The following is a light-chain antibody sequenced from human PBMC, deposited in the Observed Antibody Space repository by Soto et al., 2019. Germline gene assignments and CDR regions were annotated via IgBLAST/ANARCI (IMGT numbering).Light chain of an antibody. CDR3: QQYESLQYT. V-gene: IGKV1-33*01. CDR1: QDTRNY. J-gene: IGKJ2*01. Sequence: DIQVTQSPPSLSASVGDRVTITCRATQDTRNYLNWYQVKPGKAPKLLIYDGSNLEIGVPSRFGGSASGTDFTFTISDLQPEDVATYYCQQYESLQYTLSQGTKVDIK. CDR2: DGS.